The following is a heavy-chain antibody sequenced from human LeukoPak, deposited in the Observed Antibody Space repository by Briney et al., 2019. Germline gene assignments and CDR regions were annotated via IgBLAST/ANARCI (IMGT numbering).Heavy chain of an antibody. CDR3: ARLWFGELHVDY. V-gene: IGHV1-2*02. Sequence: ASVKVSCKSSGYTFTGYYIHLVRQAPGQGLGWMGWINPNSSGTNYAQKFQGRVTMTRDTSISTAYMELSRLRSDDTAVYYCARLWFGELHVDYWGQGTLVTVSS. CDR2: INPNSSGT. D-gene: IGHD3-10*01. J-gene: IGHJ4*02. CDR1: GYTFTGYY.